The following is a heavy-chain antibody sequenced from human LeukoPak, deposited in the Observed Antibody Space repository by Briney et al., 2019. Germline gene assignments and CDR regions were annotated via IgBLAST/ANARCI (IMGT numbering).Heavy chain of an antibody. CDR1: GFTFNYYS. J-gene: IGHJ4*02. CDR3: ARESLYSGSASSDLDY. D-gene: IGHD2-21*01. CDR2: ISHSSSTI. Sequence: PGGSLRLSCAASGFTFNYYSMNWVRQAPGKGLEWISYISHSSSTIYYADAVKGRFIISRDNAKNSLHLQMNSLRDEDTAVYYCARESLYSGSASSDLDYWGQGTLVTVSS. V-gene: IGHV3-48*02.